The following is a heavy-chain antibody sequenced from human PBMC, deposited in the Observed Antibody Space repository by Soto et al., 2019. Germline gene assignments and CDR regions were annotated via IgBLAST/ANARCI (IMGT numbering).Heavy chain of an antibody. Sequence: PGGSLRLSCAASGFTFSRYWMSWVRQAPGKGLEWVANIKQDGSEKYYVDSVKGRFTISRDNAENSLYLQMNSLRAEDTAVYYCAKYGGPAATSYYFDYWGQGTLVTVS. CDR1: GFTFSRYW. J-gene: IGHJ4*02. CDR3: AKYGGPAATSYYFDY. CDR2: IKQDGSEK. V-gene: IGHV3-7*01. D-gene: IGHD2-2*01.